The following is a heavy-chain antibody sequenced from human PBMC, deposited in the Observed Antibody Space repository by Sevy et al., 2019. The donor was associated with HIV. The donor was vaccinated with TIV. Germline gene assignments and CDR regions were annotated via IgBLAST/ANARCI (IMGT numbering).Heavy chain of an antibody. CDR1: GFTFSNYW. Sequence: GGSLRLSCAASGFTFSNYWIHWVRQAPGKGLVWVSRINGDGSSTSYADSVKGRFTISRDNAKNTLYLQMNSLTAEDTAVYYCARNLITVAGMLYYFDFWDQGTLVTVSS. V-gene: IGHV3-74*01. D-gene: IGHD6-19*01. CDR3: ARNLITVAGMLYYFDF. J-gene: IGHJ4*02. CDR2: INGDGSST.